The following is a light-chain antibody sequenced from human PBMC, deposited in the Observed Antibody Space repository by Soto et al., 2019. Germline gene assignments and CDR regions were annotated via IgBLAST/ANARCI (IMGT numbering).Light chain of an antibody. CDR2: DVN. Sequence: QSVLTQPASVSGSPGQSIAISCTGTSSDVGSYNSVSWYQQYPGKAPKLMIHDVNNRPSGISDRFPGSKSGNTASLTISGLQAEFLADSYCTSFTSISSHVFGTGTIVTVL. CDR1: SSDVGSYNS. J-gene: IGLJ1*01. CDR3: TSFTSISSHV. V-gene: IGLV2-14*03.